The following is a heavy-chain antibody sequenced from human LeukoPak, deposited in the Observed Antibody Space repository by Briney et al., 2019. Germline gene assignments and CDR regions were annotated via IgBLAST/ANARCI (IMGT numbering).Heavy chain of an antibody. V-gene: IGHV3-64*01. CDR3: PREATVTTLIKFSTWFAP. Sequence: PGGSLRLSCAASGFTFSSYAMHWVRQAPGKGLEYVSAISSNGGSTYYANSVKGRFTISRDNSKNTLYLQMGSLRAEDMAVYYCPREATVTTLIKFSTWFAPWGKGTLVTVSS. CDR1: GFTFSSYA. D-gene: IGHD4-17*01. J-gene: IGHJ5*02. CDR2: ISSNGGST.